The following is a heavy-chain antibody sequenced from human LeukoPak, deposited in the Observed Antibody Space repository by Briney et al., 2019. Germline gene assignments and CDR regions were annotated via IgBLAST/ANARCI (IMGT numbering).Heavy chain of an antibody. V-gene: IGHV4-34*01. CDR3: ARKEARYSSSWYGRSNWFDP. Sequence: SETLSLTCAVYGGSFSGYYWSWIRQPPGKGLEWIGEINHSGSTNYNPSLKSRVTISVDTSKNQFSLKLSSVTAADTAVYYCARKEARYSSSWYGRSNWFDPWGQGTLVTVPS. CDR2: INHSGST. D-gene: IGHD6-13*01. J-gene: IGHJ5*02. CDR1: GGSFSGYY.